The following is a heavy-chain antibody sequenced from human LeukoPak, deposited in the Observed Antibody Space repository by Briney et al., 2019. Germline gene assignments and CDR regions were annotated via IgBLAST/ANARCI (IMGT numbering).Heavy chain of an antibody. Sequence: GGSLRLSCAASGFSLINSDMHWVRQAPGKGLEWVPFVHYDESEKHYADSLKGRFTISRDNSKNTLYLQMNSLRGEDTAVYYCARNRVGFHYADAFDLWGQGTMVTVSS. CDR2: VHYDESEK. D-gene: IGHD5-24*01. CDR3: ARNRVGFHYADAFDL. CDR1: GFSLINSD. V-gene: IGHV3-30*02. J-gene: IGHJ3*01.